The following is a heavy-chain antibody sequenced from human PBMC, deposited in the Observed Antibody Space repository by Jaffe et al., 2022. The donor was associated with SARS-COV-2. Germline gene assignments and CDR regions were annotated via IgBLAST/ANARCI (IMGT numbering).Heavy chain of an antibody. Sequence: QVQLVESGGGVVQPGRSLRLSCTASGFTFRSYGMHWVRRAPGKGLEWVAVIWYDASNKYYADSVKGRFTISRDNSKNTLYLQMNSLRAEDTAVYHCAREQKVVSGDEGNWFDPWGQGTLVTVTS. CDR1: GFTFRSYG. CDR3: AREQKVVSGDEGNWFDP. D-gene: IGHD2-2*01. CDR2: IWYDASNK. J-gene: IGHJ5*02. V-gene: IGHV3-33*01.